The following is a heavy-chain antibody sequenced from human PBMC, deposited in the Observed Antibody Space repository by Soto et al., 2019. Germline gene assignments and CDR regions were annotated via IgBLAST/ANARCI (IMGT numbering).Heavy chain of an antibody. CDR3: ARGCWSESGYDYPYFDY. Sequence: PSETLSLTCTASGGSISSSSYYWGWIRQPPGKGLEWIGSIYYSGSTYYNPSLKSRVTISVDTSKNQFSLKLSSVTAADTAVYYCARGCWSESGYDYPYFDYWGQGTLVTVSS. CDR1: GGSISSSSYY. CDR2: IYYSGST. J-gene: IGHJ4*02. V-gene: IGHV4-39*07. D-gene: IGHD5-12*01.